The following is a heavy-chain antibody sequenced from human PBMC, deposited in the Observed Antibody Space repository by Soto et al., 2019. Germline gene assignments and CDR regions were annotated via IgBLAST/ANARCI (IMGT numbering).Heavy chain of an antibody. D-gene: IGHD2-21*01. CDR2: ISSTSTYI. CDR3: ARRPDSNVPAAD. Sequence: EVQLVESGGGLVKPGGSLRLSCEASASGFTFSLYTMNWVRQAPGKGLEWVSSISSTSTYIYYADSLKGRFTISRDNAKNSLYLQMNSLRAEYTAGYYCARRPDSNVPAADCGQGTLVTVSS. J-gene: IGHJ4*02. CDR1: GFTFSLYT. V-gene: IGHV3-21*01.